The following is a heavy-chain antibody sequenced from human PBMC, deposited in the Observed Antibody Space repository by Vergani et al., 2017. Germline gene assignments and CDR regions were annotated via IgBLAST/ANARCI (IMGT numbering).Heavy chain of an antibody. CDR1: GFTFSSYG. J-gene: IGHJ4*02. V-gene: IGHV3-30*18. CDR3: AKDRVGYSYGGYXFDY. CDR2: ISYDGSNK. D-gene: IGHD5-18*01. Sequence: QVQLVESGGGVVQPGRSLRLSCAASGFTFSSYGMHWVRQAPGKGLEWVAVISYDGSNKYYADSVKGRFTISRDNSKNTLYLQMNSLRAEDTAVYYCAKDRVGYSYGGYXFDYWGQGTLVTVSS.